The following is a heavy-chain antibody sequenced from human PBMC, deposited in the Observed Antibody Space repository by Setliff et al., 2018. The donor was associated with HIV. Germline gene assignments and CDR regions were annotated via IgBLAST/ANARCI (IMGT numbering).Heavy chain of an antibody. CDR2: IISILDIT. V-gene: IGHV1-69*10. Sequence: GPPVKVSCKASGGTSSTHAINWVRQAPGQGLEWMGQIISILDITSYTQKLQGRVSITADKSTSTFYMELSDLTSADTAVYYCAGPRGDEAFDVWGQGTKVTVSS. CDR1: GGTSSTHA. D-gene: IGHD3-10*01. CDR3: AGPRGDEAFDV. J-gene: IGHJ3*01.